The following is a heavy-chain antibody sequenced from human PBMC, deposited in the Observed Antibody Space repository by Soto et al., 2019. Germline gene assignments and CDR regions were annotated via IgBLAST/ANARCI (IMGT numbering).Heavy chain of an antibody. CDR1: GGPVGYTSFY. CDR3: ERFLKQQLLDYYFDY. CDR2: VHHSLTT. J-gene: IGHJ4*02. Sequence: PSETLSLTRDVSGGPVGYTSFYWGWLRQSPGKGLEWIGSVHHSLTTYYNPSLKGRVTISMDTSKNQFSLRLTSVTAADTAVYYCERFLKQQLLDYYFDYWCQAILVTVS. V-gene: IGHV4-39*01. D-gene: IGHD1-1*01.